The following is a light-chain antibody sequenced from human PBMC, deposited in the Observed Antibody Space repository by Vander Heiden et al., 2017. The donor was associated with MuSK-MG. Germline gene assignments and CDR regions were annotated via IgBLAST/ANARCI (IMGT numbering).Light chain of an antibody. Sequence: EVVMTQSPATLSVSPGARATLSCRASQSVSSNLAWYQQKPGQAPRLLMYGASTRATGIPARFSGRGSGTEFTLTISSLQSEDFALYYCQQYNTWPLTFGGGTKVXNK. V-gene: IGKV3-15*01. CDR3: QQYNTWPLT. J-gene: IGKJ4*02. CDR2: GAS. CDR1: QSVSSN.